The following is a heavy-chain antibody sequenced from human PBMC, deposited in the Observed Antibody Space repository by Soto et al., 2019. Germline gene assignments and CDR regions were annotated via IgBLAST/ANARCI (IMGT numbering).Heavy chain of an antibody. CDR2: IYHSGST. Sequence: QLQLQESGSGLVKPSQTLSLTCAVSGGSISSGGYSWNWIRQPPGKGLEWIGYIYHSGSTYYNPSLKRRVTISVDKSNNQFSLKLSSVTAADTAVYYCARDSLHGYYFESWGQGTLVTVSS. CDR1: GGSISSGGYS. CDR3: ARDSLHGYYFES. V-gene: IGHV4-30-2*01. J-gene: IGHJ4*02. D-gene: IGHD3-22*01.